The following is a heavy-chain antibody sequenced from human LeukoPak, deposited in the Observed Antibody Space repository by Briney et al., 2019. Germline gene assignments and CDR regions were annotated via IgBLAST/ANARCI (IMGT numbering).Heavy chain of an antibody. CDR3: ARDPYGSGPRSHFDY. V-gene: IGHV3-38-3*01. Sequence: GGSLRLSCAASGFTVSSNEMSWVRQAPGKGLEWVSSISGGSTYYADSRKGRFTISRDNSKNTLYLQMNSLRAEDTAVYYCARDPYGSGPRSHFDYWGQGTLVTVSS. CDR2: ISGGST. D-gene: IGHD3-10*01. CDR1: GFTVSSNE. J-gene: IGHJ4*02.